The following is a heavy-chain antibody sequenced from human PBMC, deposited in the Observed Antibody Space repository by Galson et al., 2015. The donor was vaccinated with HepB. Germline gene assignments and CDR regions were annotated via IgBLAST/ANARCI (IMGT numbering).Heavy chain of an antibody. CDR3: AKSDYDFWIGLGY. Sequence: SLRLSCAASGFTFSSYGMHWVRQAPGKGLEWVAVISYDGSNKYYADSVKGRFTISRDNSKNTLYLQMNSLRAEDTAVYYCAKSDYDFWIGLGYWGQGTLVTVSS. CDR1: GFTFSSYG. V-gene: IGHV3-30*18. D-gene: IGHD3-3*01. CDR2: ISYDGSNK. J-gene: IGHJ4*02.